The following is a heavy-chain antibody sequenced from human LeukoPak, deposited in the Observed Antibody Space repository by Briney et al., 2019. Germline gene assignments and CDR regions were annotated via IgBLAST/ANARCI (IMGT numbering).Heavy chain of an antibody. CDR3: ARAGYYRFDY. CDR1: EFTFSSSW. J-gene: IGHJ4*02. D-gene: IGHD2/OR15-2a*01. Sequence: GGSLRLSCAHSEFTFSSSWVHWVRQAPGKGLMWVARINSDGSTIDYADSVKGRFSISRGNAKNTLYLQMNSLRVEDTAVYYCARAGYYRFDYWGQGTLVTVSS. V-gene: IGHV3-74*01. CDR2: INSDGSTI.